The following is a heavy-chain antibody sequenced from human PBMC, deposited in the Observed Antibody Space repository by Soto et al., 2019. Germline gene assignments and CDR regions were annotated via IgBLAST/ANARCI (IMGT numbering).Heavy chain of an antibody. Sequence: QMQLVQSGPEVKKPGTSVKVSCKASGFTFTNSAVQWVRQARGQRLEWIGWIVVGSGNTNYAQKFQERVTITRDMSTSTAYMELSSLRSEDTAVYYCAALVGTEGGGYAFDIWGQGTMVTVSS. CDR3: AALVGTEGGGYAFDI. J-gene: IGHJ3*02. CDR1: GFTFTNSA. CDR2: IVVGSGNT. D-gene: IGHD6-6*01. V-gene: IGHV1-58*01.